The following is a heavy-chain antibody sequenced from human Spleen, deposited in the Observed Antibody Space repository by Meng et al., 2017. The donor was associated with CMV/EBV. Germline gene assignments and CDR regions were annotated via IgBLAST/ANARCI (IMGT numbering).Heavy chain of an antibody. CDR1: GYTFTGYY. J-gene: IGHJ6*02. D-gene: IGHD3-10*01. V-gene: IGHV1-2*02. Sequence: ASVKVSCKASGYTFTGYYMHWVRQAPGQGLEWMGWINPNSGGTNYAQKFQGRVTMTRDTSISTAYMELSRLRSDDTAVDYCARVEKYYYGSGSYFGYYYGMDVWGQGTTVTVSS. CDR3: ARVEKYYYGSGSYFGYYYGMDV. CDR2: INPNSGGT.